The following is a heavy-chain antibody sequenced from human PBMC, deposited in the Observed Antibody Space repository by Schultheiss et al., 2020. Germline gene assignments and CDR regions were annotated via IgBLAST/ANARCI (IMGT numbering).Heavy chain of an antibody. CDR1: GFTFSSYS. D-gene: IGHD3-3*01. Sequence: GESLRLSCAASGFTFSSYSMNWVRQAPGKGPEWVSAIGTGGDTYYADSVMGRFTISRDNAKNSLYLQMNSLRAEDTAVYYCARDVGVDTYYDFWSGGYYYYGMDVWGQGTTVTVSS. CDR3: ARDVGVDTYYDFWSGGYYYYGMDV. CDR2: IGTGGDT. V-gene: IGHV3/OR16-10*01. J-gene: IGHJ6*02.